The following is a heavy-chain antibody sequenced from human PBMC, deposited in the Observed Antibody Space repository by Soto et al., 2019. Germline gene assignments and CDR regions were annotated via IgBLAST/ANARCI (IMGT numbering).Heavy chain of an antibody. J-gene: IGHJ3*02. Sequence: SETLSLTCAVSGGSISSSNWWSWVRQPPGKGLEWIGEIYHSGSTNYNPSLKSRVTISVDKSKNQFSLKLSSVTAADTAVYYCARYGALSITMIERVETFDIWGQGTMVTVSS. V-gene: IGHV4-4*02. D-gene: IGHD3-22*01. CDR3: ARYGALSITMIERVETFDI. CDR2: IYHSGST. CDR1: GGSISSSNW.